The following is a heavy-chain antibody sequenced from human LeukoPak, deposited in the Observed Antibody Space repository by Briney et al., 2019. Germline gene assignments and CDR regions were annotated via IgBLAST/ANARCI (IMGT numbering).Heavy chain of an antibody. Sequence: SVKLSCKASGVTFSSYAISWVRQAPGQGLEWMGRIIPILGIANYAQKFQGRVTISADKSTSTAYMELSSLRAEDTAVYYCARDVRVRGVMWEYYGMDVWGQGTTVTVSS. D-gene: IGHD3-10*01. CDR3: ARDVRVRGVMWEYYGMDV. CDR1: GVTFSSYA. J-gene: IGHJ6*02. CDR2: IIPILGIA. V-gene: IGHV1-69*04.